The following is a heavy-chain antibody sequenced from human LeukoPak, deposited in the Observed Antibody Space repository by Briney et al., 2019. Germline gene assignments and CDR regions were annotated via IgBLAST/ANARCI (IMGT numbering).Heavy chain of an antibody. J-gene: IGHJ4*02. CDR2: IWYDGSNR. Sequence: GGSLRLSCAASGFTFRGNGMNWVRQTPGKGLEWVAIIWYDGSNRYYADSVKGRFTISRDNSKNTLFLQMNSLTAEDTAVYYCARDQGTSVTAMVGGHFDYWGPGTLVTVSS. CDR3: ARDQGTSVTAMVGGHFDY. CDR1: GFTFRGNG. D-gene: IGHD4-17*01. V-gene: IGHV3-33*01.